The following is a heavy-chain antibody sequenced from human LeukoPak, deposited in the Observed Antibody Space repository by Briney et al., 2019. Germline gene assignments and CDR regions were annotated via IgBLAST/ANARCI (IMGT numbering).Heavy chain of an antibody. CDR2: INPNTGDT. J-gene: IGHJ4*02. V-gene: IGHV1-2*02. CDR3: ARPRISSGYIYAYLY. CDR1: GYTFTAYY. D-gene: IGHD5-18*01. Sequence: ASVRVSCKASGYTFTAYYMHWVRQAPGQGLEWMGWINPNTGDTNYAQTFQGRVTMTRDTSINTAYMELSGLRSVDTAVYYCARPRISSGYIYAYLYWGQGTLVTVSS.